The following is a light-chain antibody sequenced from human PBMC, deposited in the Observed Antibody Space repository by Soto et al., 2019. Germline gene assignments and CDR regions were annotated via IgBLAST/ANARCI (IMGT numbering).Light chain of an antibody. V-gene: IGKV3-15*01. J-gene: IGKJ1*01. Sequence: EIVMTQSPATLSVSPGERATLSCRASQSVSSNLAWYQQKPGQAPRLLIYGASTMATGIPARFSGSGSGTEFTLTISSRQSEDFSVYYCQQYNNWPPWTFGQGTKVEIK. CDR2: GAS. CDR1: QSVSSN. CDR3: QQYNNWPPWT.